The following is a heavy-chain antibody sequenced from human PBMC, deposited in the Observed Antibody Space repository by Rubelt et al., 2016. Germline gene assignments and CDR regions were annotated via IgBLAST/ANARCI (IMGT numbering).Heavy chain of an antibody. Sequence: EVQLVESGGGLAQPGGSLKLSCAASGFIFTNFAMNWVRKAPGKGLEWVSTISADGTNTFFAESVKGRFSISRDNSKNTLYLLMNSLRAEDTAVYYCAKVVVGLATYDYWGQGTLVTVSS. D-gene: IGHD1-26*01. J-gene: IGHJ4*02. V-gene: IGHV3-23*04. CDR1: GFIFTNFA. CDR3: AKVVVGLATYDY. CDR2: ISADGTNT.